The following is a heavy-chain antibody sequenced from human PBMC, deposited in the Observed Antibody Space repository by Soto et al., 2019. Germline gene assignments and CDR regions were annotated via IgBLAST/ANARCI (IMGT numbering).Heavy chain of an antibody. V-gene: IGHV4-4*08. J-gene: IGHJ4*02. CDR1: GGSISSYY. CDR3: ARQDPHCTNGVCQVDY. CDR2: IYSSGST. D-gene: IGHD2-8*01. Sequence: PSETLSLTCTVSGGSISSYYWSWIRQPPGKGLEWIGYIYSSGSTNYNPSLKSRVTISVDTSKNQFSLKLTSVTAADTAVYYCARQDPHCTNGVCQVDYWGQGTLVTVSS.